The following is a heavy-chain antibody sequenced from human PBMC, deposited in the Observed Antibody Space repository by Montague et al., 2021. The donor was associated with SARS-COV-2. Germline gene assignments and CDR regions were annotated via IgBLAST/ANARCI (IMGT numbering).Heavy chain of an antibody. J-gene: IGHJ5*02. Sequence: CAISGDSVCSVRAARNWNKHSPSIHFQWLGMTYYRSKWYNDYAVSVKSRITINPDTSKNQFSLQLNSVTPEDTAVYYCARDDPYCTNGVCYTGNWFDPWGQGTLVTVSS. CDR1: GDSVCSVRAA. V-gene: IGHV6-1*01. CDR3: ARDDPYCTNGVCYTGNWFDP. CDR2: TYYRSKWYN. D-gene: IGHD2-8*01.